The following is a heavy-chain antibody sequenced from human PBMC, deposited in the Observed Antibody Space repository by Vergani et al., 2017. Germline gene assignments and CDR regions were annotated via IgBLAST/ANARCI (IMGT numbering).Heavy chain of an antibody. CDR3: ARGRYCSSTSCSPNTYRGYYYYMDV. V-gene: IGHV4-34*01. Sequence: QVQLQQWGAGLLKPSETLSLTCAVYGWSFSGYYWSWIRQPPGKGLEWIGEINHSGSTNYNPSLKSRVTISVDTSKNQFSLKLSSVTAADTAVYYCARGRYCSSTSCSPNTYRGYYYYMDVWGKGTSVTVSS. CDR1: GWSFSGYY. J-gene: IGHJ6*03. D-gene: IGHD2-2*01. CDR2: INHSGST.